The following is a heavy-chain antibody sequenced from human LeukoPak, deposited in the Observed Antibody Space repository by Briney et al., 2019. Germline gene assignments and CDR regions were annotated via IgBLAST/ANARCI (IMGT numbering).Heavy chain of an antibody. CDR2: INHSGST. Sequence: SETLSLTCAVYRGSFSGYYWSWIRQPPGKGLEWIGEINHSGSTNYNPSLKSRVTISVDTSKNQFSLKLSSETAADTAVYYCARGVVRGVPDYWGQGTLVTVSS. J-gene: IGHJ4*02. V-gene: IGHV4-34*01. CDR1: RGSFSGYY. CDR3: ARGVVRGVPDY. D-gene: IGHD3-10*01.